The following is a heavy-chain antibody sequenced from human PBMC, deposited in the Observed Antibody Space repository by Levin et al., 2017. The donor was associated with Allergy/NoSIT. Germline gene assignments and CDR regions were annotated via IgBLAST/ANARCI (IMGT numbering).Heavy chain of an antibody. Sequence: GESLKISCAASGVSLSESYMTWIRQAPGKGLEWVSYISSRGTTIYYADSVKGRFTVSRDTAKNSLYLQMKSLRDEDTAMYYCAREESRSYFGFFHVWGQGSMVTVSS. V-gene: IGHV3-11*01. D-gene: IGHD1-26*01. J-gene: IGHJ3*01. CDR2: ISSRGTTI. CDR1: GVSLSESY. CDR3: AREESRSYFGFFHV.